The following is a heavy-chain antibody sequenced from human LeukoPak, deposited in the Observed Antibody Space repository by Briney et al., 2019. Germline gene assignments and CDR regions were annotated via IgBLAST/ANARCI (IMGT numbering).Heavy chain of an antibody. CDR1: GYSISSGYY. D-gene: IGHD2-15*01. J-gene: IGHJ4*02. CDR3: ARQYCSGGSSYIDY. CDR2: IYHSGST. V-gene: IGHV4-38-2*01. Sequence: SSETLSLTCAVSGYSISSGYYWGWIRQPPGKGLEWIGSIYHSGSTYYNPSLKSRVTISVDTSKNQFSLKLSSVTAADTAVYYCARQYCSGGSSYIDYWGQGTLVTVSS.